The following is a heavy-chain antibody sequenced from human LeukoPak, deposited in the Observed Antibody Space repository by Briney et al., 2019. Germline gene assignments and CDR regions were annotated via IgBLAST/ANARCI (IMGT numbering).Heavy chain of an antibody. CDR1: GFAFSNYA. CDR3: AKDLVVGLLLFNPY. CDR2: ISSGGSST. D-gene: IGHD2-21*02. Sequence: GGSLRLSCAASGFAFSNYAMTWVRQAPGRGLEWVSDISSGGSSTNYADSVKGRFTISRDNSKNTLFLQMNSLRAEDTAVYYCAKDLVVGLLLFNPYWSQGTLVTVSS. J-gene: IGHJ4*02. V-gene: IGHV3-23*01.